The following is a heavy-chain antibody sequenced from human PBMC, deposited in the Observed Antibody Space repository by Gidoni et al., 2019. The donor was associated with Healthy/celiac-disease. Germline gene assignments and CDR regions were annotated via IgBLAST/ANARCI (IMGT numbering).Heavy chain of an antibody. Sequence: EVQLLESGGGLVQPGGSLRLSCAASGFTFSSYAMSWVRQAPGKGLEWVSAISGGAYSTYYADSVKGRFTISRDNSKNTLYLQMNSLRAEDTAVYYCAKDLSVFWSGEFDYWGQGTLVTVSS. D-gene: IGHD3-3*01. J-gene: IGHJ4*02. CDR1: GFTFSSYA. V-gene: IGHV3-23*01. CDR2: ISGGAYST. CDR3: AKDLSVFWSGEFDY.